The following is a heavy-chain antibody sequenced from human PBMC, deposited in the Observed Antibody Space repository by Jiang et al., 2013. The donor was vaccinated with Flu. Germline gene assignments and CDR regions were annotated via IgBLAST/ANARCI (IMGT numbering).Heavy chain of an antibody. CDR3: VRGDSIGWFGEYFQH. CDR1: GFSLSDYW. D-gene: IGHD3-10*01. J-gene: IGHJ1*01. Sequence: QLVESGGDLVQPGGSLRLSCVASGFSLSDYWMSWVRQAPGKGLEWVANIKQDGSEEFYVDSVKGRFTVSRDNANNSFFLQMNSLRAEDTAAYYCVRGDSIGWFGEYFQHWGQGTLVTVSS. CDR2: IKQDGSEE. V-gene: IGHV3-7*03.